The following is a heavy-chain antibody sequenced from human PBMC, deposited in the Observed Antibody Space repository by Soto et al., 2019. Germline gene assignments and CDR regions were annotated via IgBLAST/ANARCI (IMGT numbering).Heavy chain of an antibody. CDR3: AEDGRIQLWLRNYFDY. J-gene: IGHJ4*02. CDR2: ISYDGSNK. CDR1: GFTFSSYG. V-gene: IGHV3-30*18. D-gene: IGHD5-18*01. Sequence: PGGSLRLSCAASGFTFSSYGMHWVRQAPGKGLEWVAVISYDGSNKYYADSVKGRFTISRDNSKNTLYLQMNSLRAEDTAVYYCAEDGRIQLWLRNYFDYWGQGTLVTVSS.